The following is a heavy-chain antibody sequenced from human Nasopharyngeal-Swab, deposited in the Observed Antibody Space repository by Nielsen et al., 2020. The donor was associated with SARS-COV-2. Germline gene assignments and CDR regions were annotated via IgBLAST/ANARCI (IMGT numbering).Heavy chain of an antibody. J-gene: IGHJ3*02. V-gene: IGHV4-4*02. CDR2: IYHSGST. CDR3: SGDFWSGYPDAFDI. D-gene: IGHD3-3*01. Sequence: WIRQPPGKGLEWIGEIYHSGSTNYNPSLKSRVTISVDKSKNQFSLKLSSVTAAGTAVYYCSGDFWSGYPDAFDIWGQGTMVTVSS.